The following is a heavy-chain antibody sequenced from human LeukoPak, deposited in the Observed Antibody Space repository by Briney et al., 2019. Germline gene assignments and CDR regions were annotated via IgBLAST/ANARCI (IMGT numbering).Heavy chain of an antibody. J-gene: IGHJ4*02. D-gene: IGHD3-10*01. CDR2: ISSNGGST. Sequence: GSLRLSCSASGFPFSSYAMHWVRQAPGKGLEYVSAISSNGGSTYYADSVKGRFTISRDNSKNTLYLQMSSLRAEDTAVYYCVKGELLWFGELEVFDYWGQGTLVTVSS. V-gene: IGHV3-64D*06. CDR3: VKGELLWFGELEVFDY. CDR1: GFPFSSYA.